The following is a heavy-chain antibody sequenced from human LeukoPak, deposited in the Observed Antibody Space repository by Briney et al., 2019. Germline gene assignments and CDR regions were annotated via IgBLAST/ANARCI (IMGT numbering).Heavy chain of an antibody. D-gene: IGHD6-19*01. CDR1: GFIFSNNIM. J-gene: IGHJ4*02. Sequence: GSLRLSCAASGFIFSNNIMNWVRQPPGKGLEWIGEIYHSGSTNYNPSLKSRVTISVDKSKNQFSLKLSSVTAADTAIYYCARGQASTSGWYLDYWGQGALVTVSS. V-gene: IGHV4-4*02. CDR3: ARGQASTSGWYLDY. CDR2: IYHSGST.